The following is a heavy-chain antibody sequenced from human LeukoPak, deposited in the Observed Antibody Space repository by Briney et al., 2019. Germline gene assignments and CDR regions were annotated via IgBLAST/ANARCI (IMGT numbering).Heavy chain of an antibody. CDR2: INYSGST. CDR1: GGSISSSSYY. Sequence: PSETLSLTCTVSGGSISSSSYYWGWLRQPPGKGLEWIGSINYSGSTYYNPSLKSRVTISVDTSKNQFSLKLSSVTAADTAVYYCASTVGTGGVVVSNAHWGQGTLVTVSS. V-gene: IGHV4-39*07. D-gene: IGHD3-22*01. CDR3: ASTVGTGGVVVSNAH. J-gene: IGHJ4*02.